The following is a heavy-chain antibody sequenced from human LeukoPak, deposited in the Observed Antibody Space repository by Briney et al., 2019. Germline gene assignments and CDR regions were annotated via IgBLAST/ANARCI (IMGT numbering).Heavy chain of an antibody. CDR2: ISSSSSTI. Sequence: PGGSLRLSCAASGFTFSSYSMNWVRQAPGKGLEWVSYISSSSSTIYYADSVKGRFTISRDNAKNSLYLQMNSLRAEDTAVYYCARDGQPNHYYDSSGTRGYGMDVWGQGTTVTVSS. J-gene: IGHJ6*02. D-gene: IGHD3-22*01. V-gene: IGHV3-48*01. CDR1: GFTFSSYS. CDR3: ARDGQPNHYYDSSGTRGYGMDV.